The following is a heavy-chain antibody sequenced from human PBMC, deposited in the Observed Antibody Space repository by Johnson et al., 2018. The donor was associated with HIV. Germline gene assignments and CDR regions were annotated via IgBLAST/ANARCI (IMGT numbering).Heavy chain of an antibody. Sequence: VQLVESGGGLVQPGGSLRLSCAASGFTFDDYGMSWVRQAPGKGLEWVSGINWNGGRTGYADSVKGRFSISRDNGKNSLYLQMNSLRVDDTALYYCARASHYADAFDIWGQGTMVTVSS. V-gene: IGHV3-20*04. CDR1: GFTFDDYG. CDR2: INWNGGRT. J-gene: IGHJ3*02. D-gene: IGHD2-2*01. CDR3: ARASHYADAFDI.